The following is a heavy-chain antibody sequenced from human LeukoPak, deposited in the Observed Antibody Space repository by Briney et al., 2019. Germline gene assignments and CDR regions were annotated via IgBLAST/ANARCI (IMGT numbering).Heavy chain of an antibody. CDR1: GNTFANYS. J-gene: IGHJ4*02. V-gene: IGHV1-18*01. Sequence: ASVKVSCKASGNTFANYSLSWVRQAPGQGLEWMGWINTYNGQRNYAQKFQGRVTMTTDTSTSTAHMELRSLTSDDTAVYYCAREELIFGVVKGGLDWGQGTLVTVSS. D-gene: IGHD3-3*01. CDR3: AREELIFGVVKGGLD. CDR2: INTYNGQR.